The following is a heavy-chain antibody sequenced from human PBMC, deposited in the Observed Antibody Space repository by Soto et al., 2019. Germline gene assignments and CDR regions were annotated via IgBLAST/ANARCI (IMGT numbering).Heavy chain of an antibody. J-gene: IGHJ6*02. Sequence: PGGSLRLSCAASGFTFSSYGMHWVRQAPGKGLEWVAVISYDGSNKYCADSVKGRFTISRDNSKNTLYLQMNRLRAEDTAVYYYAKDVFKDDYAADYYYYGMDVWGQGTTVTVSS. D-gene: IGHD4-17*01. CDR1: GFTFSSYG. CDR3: AKDVFKDDYAADYYYYGMDV. CDR2: ISYDGSNK. V-gene: IGHV3-30*18.